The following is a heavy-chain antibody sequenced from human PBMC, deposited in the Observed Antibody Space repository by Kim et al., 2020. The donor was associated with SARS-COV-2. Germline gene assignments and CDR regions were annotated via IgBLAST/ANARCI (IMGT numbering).Heavy chain of an antibody. D-gene: IGHD3-10*01. V-gene: IGHV5-10-1*01. CDR1: GYSFTSYW. J-gene: IGHJ6*02. Sequence: GESLKISCKGSGYSFTSYWISWVRQMPGKGLEWMGRIDPSDSYTNYSPSFQGHVTISADKSISTAYLQWSSLKASDTAMYYCASVYGSGSYYKPGDYYYGMDVWGQGTTVTVSS. CDR2: IDPSDSYT. CDR3: ASVYGSGSYYKPGDYYYGMDV.